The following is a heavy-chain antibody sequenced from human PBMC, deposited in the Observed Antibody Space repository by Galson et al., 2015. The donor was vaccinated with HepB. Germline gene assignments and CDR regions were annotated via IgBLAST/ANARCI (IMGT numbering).Heavy chain of an antibody. V-gene: IGHV3-30*09. CDR1: GFIFSSYP. CDR2: ISDDGNKK. D-gene: IGHD3-3*01. CDR3: ARLKTRLFGVVRDAFDL. J-gene: IGHJ3*01. Sequence: SLRLSCAASGFIFSSYPMHWVRQAPGKGLEWVALISDDGNKKNYADSVKGRFAISRDNSKNTLYLQMNGLRAEDTALYYCARLKTRLFGVVRDAFDLWGQGTMVSVS.